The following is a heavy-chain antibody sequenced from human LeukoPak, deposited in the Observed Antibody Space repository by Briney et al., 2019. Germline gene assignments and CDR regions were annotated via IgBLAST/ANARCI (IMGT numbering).Heavy chain of an antibody. CDR1: GFTLSNYG. D-gene: IGHD6-19*01. Sequence: GGSLRLSCAASGFTLSNYGMHWVRQDPGKALEWVAVVAHDGSVAYYADWVKGRLTISRDNPKNTLYLQMNNLRAEDTAVYYCAKEPAPYSSGWYFPDDHWGQGALVTVSS. J-gene: IGHJ5*02. CDR2: VAHDGSVA. V-gene: IGHV3-30*18. CDR3: AKEPAPYSSGWYFPDDH.